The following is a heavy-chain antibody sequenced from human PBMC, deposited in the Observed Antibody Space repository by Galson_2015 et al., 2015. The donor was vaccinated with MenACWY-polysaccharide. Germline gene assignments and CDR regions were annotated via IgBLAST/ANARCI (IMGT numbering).Heavy chain of an antibody. CDR1: GFSLITKRVG. CDR2: IYWDGDN. J-gene: IGHJ3*01. V-gene: IGHV2-5*02. Sequence: PALVKPTQTLTLTCTFSGFSLITKRVGVNWIRQPPGKALEWLAVIYWDGDNRYSPSLRSRLTVTKDTSKNQVVLTMTNMDLVDTATYYCAHVMITFGGVIGDDAFDVWGPGTMVTVSS. CDR3: AHVMITFGGVIGDDAFDV. D-gene: IGHD3-16*01.